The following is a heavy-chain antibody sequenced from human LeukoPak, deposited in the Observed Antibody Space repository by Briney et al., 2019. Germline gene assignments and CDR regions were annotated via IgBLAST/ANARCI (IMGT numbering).Heavy chain of an antibody. Sequence: PGGSLRLSCAASGFTFSSYAMSWVRQAPGKGLEWVSAISGSGGSTYYADSVKGRFTISRDNSKNTLYLQMNSLRAEDTAVYYCAKVGLGKSSGYHWAPYDAFDIWGQGTMVTVSS. D-gene: IGHD3-22*01. V-gene: IGHV3-23*01. J-gene: IGHJ3*02. CDR2: ISGSGGST. CDR3: AKVGLGKSSGYHWAPYDAFDI. CDR1: GFTFSSYA.